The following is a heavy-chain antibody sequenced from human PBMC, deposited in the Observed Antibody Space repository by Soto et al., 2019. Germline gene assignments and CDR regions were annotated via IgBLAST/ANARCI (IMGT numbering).Heavy chain of an antibody. CDR3: AGNTYYYDSSGYSERY. Sequence: QVQLVQSGAEVKKPGSSVKVSCKASGGTFSSYAISWVRQAPGQGLEWMGGIIPIFGTANYAQKFQGRVTITADGSTSTAYMELSSLRSEDTAVYYCAGNTYYYDSSGYSERYWGQGTLVTVSS. J-gene: IGHJ4*02. CDR1: GGTFSSYA. CDR2: IIPIFGTA. V-gene: IGHV1-69*12. D-gene: IGHD3-22*01.